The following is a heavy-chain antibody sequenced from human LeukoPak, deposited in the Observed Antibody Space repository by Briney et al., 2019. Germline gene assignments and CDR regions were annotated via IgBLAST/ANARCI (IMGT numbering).Heavy chain of an antibody. J-gene: IGHJ6*02. D-gene: IGHD1-7*01. CDR3: ARDNWNYGSSMDV. V-gene: IGHV4-59*02. Sequence: SETLSLTCTVSGGSVSSYYWSWIQQPPGKGLEWIGYIYYSGSTNYNPSLKSRVTISVDTSKNQSSLKLSSVTAADTAVYHCARDNWNYGSSMDVWGQGTTVTVSS. CDR1: GGSVSSYY. CDR2: IYYSGST.